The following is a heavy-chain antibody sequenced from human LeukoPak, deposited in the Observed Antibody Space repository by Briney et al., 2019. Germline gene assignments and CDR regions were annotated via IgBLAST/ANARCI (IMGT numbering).Heavy chain of an antibody. CDR3: ARAGEEGSLLWFGEPRTSSLVWFDP. J-gene: IGHJ5*02. Sequence: SETLSLTCAVSGGSISSGGYSWSWIRQPPGKGLEWIGYIYHSGSTYYNPSLKSRVTISVDRSKNQFSLKLSSVTAADTAVYYCARAGEEGSLLWFGEPRTSSLVWFDPWGQGTLVTVSS. D-gene: IGHD3-10*01. CDR2: IYHSGST. V-gene: IGHV4-30-2*01. CDR1: GGSISSGGYS.